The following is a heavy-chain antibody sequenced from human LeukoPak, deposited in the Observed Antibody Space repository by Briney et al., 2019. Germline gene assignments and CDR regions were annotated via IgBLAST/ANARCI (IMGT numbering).Heavy chain of an antibody. D-gene: IGHD6-13*01. CDR3: ASLTLGADGFHY. J-gene: IGHJ4*02. Sequence: AASLKTSCKASGYSSSSYWIGWVRQMPGKGLELMGSNYPGGSDTRYSPSFQGQVTISADKSSSTAYLQWSSLKASDADMYYCASLTLGADGFHYWGQGTLVTVSS. CDR1: GYSSSSYW. CDR2: NYPGGSDT. V-gene: IGHV5-51*01.